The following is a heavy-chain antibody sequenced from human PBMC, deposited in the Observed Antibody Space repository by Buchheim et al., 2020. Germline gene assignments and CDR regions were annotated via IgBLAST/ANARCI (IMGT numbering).Heavy chain of an antibody. CDR1: GFTFSHYS. J-gene: IGHJ4*02. V-gene: IGHV3-48*01. CDR2: ISSDSGSI. CDR3: AKDRVAVAGFDY. Sequence: EVQLVESGGGLVQPGGSLRLSCAASGFTFSHYSMNWVRQAPGKGLEWVSYISSDSGSIHYADSVKGRFTISRDNSKNTLYLQMNSLRAEDTAVYYCAKDRVAVAGFDYWGQGTL. D-gene: IGHD6-19*01.